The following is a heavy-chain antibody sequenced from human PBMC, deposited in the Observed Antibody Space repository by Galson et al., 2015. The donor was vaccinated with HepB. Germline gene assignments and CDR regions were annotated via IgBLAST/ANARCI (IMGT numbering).Heavy chain of an antibody. J-gene: IGHJ5*01. Sequence: SLRLSCAASGFTFSSYAMSWVRQAPGKGLEWVSAISGSGCSTYYADSVKGRFTISRDNSKSTLYLQMNSLRAEDTAVYYCAKSGRPFAEFGVVWFDPWGQGTLVTVSS. CDR2: ISGSGCST. D-gene: IGHD3-10*01. V-gene: IGHV3-23*01. CDR3: AKSGRPFAEFGVVWFDP. CDR1: GFTFSSYA.